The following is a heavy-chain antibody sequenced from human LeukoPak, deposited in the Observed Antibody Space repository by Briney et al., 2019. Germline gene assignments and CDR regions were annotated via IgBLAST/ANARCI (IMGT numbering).Heavy chain of an antibody. CDR1: GFTLSSYS. V-gene: IGHV3-48*02. J-gene: IGHJ4*02. Sequence: TGGSLRLSCAASGFTLSSYSMNWVRQAPGKGLEWVSYISSSSRTIYYADSLKARFTISRDNAKNSLYLQMNSLRDEDTAVYYCARVFAPFDYNSAPSYWGQGTLVTVSS. D-gene: IGHD1-1*01. CDR3: ARVFAPFDYNSAPSY. CDR2: ISSSSRTI.